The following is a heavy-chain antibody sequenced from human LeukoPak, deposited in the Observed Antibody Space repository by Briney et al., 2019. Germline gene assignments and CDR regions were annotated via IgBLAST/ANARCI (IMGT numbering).Heavy chain of an antibody. V-gene: IGHV3-7*01. CDR2: IKQDGSEK. J-gene: IGHJ3*02. CDR3: ARQMRANDAFDI. Sequence: GGSLRLSCAASGFTFSSYAMHWVRQAPGKGLEWVANIKQDGSEKYYVDSVKGRFTISRDNAKNSLYLQMNSLRAEDTAVYYCARQMRANDAFDIWGQGTMVTVSS. CDR1: GFTFSSYA.